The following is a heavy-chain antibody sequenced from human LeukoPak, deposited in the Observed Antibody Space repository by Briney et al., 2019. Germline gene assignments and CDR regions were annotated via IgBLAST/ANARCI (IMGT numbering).Heavy chain of an antibody. V-gene: IGHV4-30-4*02. CDR2: IYYSGST. J-gene: IGHJ4*02. CDR1: GGSISSGDYY. CDR3: ARAGQGDFWSGLRYFDY. Sequence: SETLSLTCTVSGGSISSGDYYWSWIRQPPGKGLEWIGYIYYSGSTYYNPSLKSRVTISVDTSKNHFSLKLSSVTAADTAVYYCARAGQGDFWSGLRYFDYWGQGTLVTVSS. D-gene: IGHD3-3*01.